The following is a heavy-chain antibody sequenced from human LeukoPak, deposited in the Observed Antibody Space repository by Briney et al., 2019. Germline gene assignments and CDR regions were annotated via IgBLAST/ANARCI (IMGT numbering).Heavy chain of an antibody. V-gene: IGHV3-30*02. Sequence: GGSLRLSCAASGFTFSSYGMHWVRQAPGKGLEWVAFIRYDGSNKYYADSVKGRFTISRDNSKNTLYLQMNSLSAEDTAVYYCAKDRNYYYDTSGYGFDYWGQGTLVTVSS. J-gene: IGHJ4*02. CDR2: IRYDGSNK. CDR3: AKDRNYYYDTSGYGFDY. D-gene: IGHD3-22*01. CDR1: GFTFSSYG.